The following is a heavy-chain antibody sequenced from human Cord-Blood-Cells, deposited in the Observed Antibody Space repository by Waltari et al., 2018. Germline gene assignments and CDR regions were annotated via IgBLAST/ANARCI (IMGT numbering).Heavy chain of an antibody. D-gene: IGHD3-10*01. CDR3: ARTWSVGDSGSYYFDY. CDR1: GYTFTGYY. V-gene: IGHV1-2*04. J-gene: IGHJ4*02. CDR2: INPNSGGT. Sequence: QVQLVQSGAEVKKPGASVKVSCKASGYTFTGYYMQWVRPAPGQGLEWMGWINPNSGGTNYAQKFQGWVTMTRDTSISTAYMELSRLRSDDTAVYYCARTWSVGDSGSYYFDYWGQGTLVTVSS.